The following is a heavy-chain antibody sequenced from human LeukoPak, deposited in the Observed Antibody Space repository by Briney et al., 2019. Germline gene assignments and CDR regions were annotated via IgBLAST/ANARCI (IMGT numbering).Heavy chain of an antibody. D-gene: IGHD5-18*01. CDR1: GFMFDTYT. CDR2: INSINAV. CDR3: ARVSARGYDY. J-gene: IGHJ4*02. V-gene: IGHV3-48*01. Sequence: PGGSLRLSCAASGFMFDTYTMTWVRQAPGKGLEWISYINSINAVYYTDSVQGRFNISRDNAKNSLYLQMNSLRVEDTAMYYCARVSARGYDYWGRGTLVTVSS.